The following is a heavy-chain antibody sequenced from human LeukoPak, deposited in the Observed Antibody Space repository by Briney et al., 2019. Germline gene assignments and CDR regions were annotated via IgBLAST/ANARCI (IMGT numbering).Heavy chain of an antibody. CDR1: GGSISDYN. CDR2: ISPSVST. Sequence: PSETLSLTCTVSGGSISDYNWSWIRQPAGKGLEWIGRISPSVSTNYNPSLKSRVTMSVDTSRNQFSLNLSSVTAADTAVYYCAKGGIAVADLAYFDYWGQGTLVTVSS. CDR3: AKGGIAVADLAYFDY. D-gene: IGHD6-13*01. J-gene: IGHJ4*02. V-gene: IGHV4-4*07.